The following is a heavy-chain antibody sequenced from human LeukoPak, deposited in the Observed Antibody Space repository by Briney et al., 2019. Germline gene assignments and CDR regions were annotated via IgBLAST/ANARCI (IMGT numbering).Heavy chain of an antibody. V-gene: IGHV3-30*18. CDR1: GFRFSSHE. J-gene: IGHJ6*03. Sequence: QPGGSLRLSCAASGFRFSSHEMNWVRQAPGKGLEWVALISYDGSNKYYADSVRGRFTISRDNSKNTLYMQMNSLRAEDTAVYYCAKAGGSGTYDVDYYMDVWGKGTTVTVSS. D-gene: IGHD3-10*01. CDR2: ISYDGSNK. CDR3: AKAGGSGTYDVDYYMDV.